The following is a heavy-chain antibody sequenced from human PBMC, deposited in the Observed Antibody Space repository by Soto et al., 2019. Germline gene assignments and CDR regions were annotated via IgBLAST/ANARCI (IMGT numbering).Heavy chain of an antibody. CDR2: IYDSGRT. D-gene: IGHD2-2*01. J-gene: IGHJ6*02. Sequence: SSETLSLTCTVSSASISSSSYTWGWIRQPPGKGLEWIGSIYDSGRTYYNQSLNSRVTVSVDTSKNQFSLKVTSVTAADTAVYYCARLHGYCIGSSCHGHYAMDVWGQGTTVT. V-gene: IGHV4-39*01. CDR3: ARLHGYCIGSSCHGHYAMDV. CDR1: SASISSSSYT.